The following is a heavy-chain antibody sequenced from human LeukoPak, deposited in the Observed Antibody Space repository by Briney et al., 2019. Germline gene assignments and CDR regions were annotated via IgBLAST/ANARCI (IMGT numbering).Heavy chain of an antibody. CDR3: VRVNRYGGYDYEGGFDY. J-gene: IGHJ4*02. V-gene: IGHV3-74*01. CDR1: GFTFSNYW. D-gene: IGHD5-12*01. Sequence: GGSLRLSCAASGFTFSNYWVHWVRQPPGKGLVWVSRINSDGSAPSYADSVKGRFTISRDNAKNTLYLQMNSLRAEDTAVYYCVRVNRYGGYDYEGGFDYWGQGTLVTVSS. CDR2: INSDGSAP.